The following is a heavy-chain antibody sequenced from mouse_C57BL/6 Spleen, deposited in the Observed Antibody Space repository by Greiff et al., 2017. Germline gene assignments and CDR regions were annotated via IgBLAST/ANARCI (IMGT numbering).Heavy chain of an antibody. D-gene: IGHD2-4*01. CDR2: INPSTGGA. CDR3: ARIYYDYDGLAY. CDR1: GYSFTGYY. V-gene: IGHV1-42*01. J-gene: IGHJ3*01. Sequence: DVKLQESGPELVKPGASVKISCKASGYSFTGYYMNWVKQSPEKSLEWIGEINPSTGGATYNQKFKAKATLTVDKSSSTAYMQLKSLTSEDSAVYYCARIYYDYDGLAYWGQGTLVTVSA.